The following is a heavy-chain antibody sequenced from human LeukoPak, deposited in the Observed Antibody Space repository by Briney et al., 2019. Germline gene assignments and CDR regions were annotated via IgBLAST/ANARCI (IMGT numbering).Heavy chain of an antibody. CDR3: ARDYPEAFDI. Sequence: PSQTLSLTCAVSGGSISSGGYSWSWIRQPPGKGLEWIGYIYHSGSTYYNPSLKSRVTISVDRSKNQFSLKLSSVTAADTAVYYCARDYPEAFDIWGQGTMVTVSS. J-gene: IGHJ3*02. CDR2: IYHSGST. V-gene: IGHV4-30-2*01. CDR1: GGSISSGGYS.